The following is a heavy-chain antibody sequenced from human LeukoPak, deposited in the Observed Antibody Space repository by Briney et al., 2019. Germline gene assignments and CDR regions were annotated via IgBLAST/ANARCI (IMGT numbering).Heavy chain of an antibody. D-gene: IGHD6-13*01. J-gene: IGHJ6*03. CDR1: GGTFSSYA. CDR2: TIPIFGTA. CDR3: ARDGGYSSSWYIYYYMDV. Sequence: ASVKVSCKASGGTFSSYAISWVRQAPGQGLEWMGGTIPIFGTANYAQKFQGRVTITADKSTSTAYMELSSLRSEDTAVYYCARDGGYSSSWYIYYYMDVWGKGTTVTVSS. V-gene: IGHV1-69*06.